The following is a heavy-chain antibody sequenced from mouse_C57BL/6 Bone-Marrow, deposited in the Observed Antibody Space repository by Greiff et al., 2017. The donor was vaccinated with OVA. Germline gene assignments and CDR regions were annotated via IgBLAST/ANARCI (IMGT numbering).Heavy chain of an antibody. CDR2: IDPSDSYT. J-gene: IGHJ3*01. CDR1: GYTFTSYW. Sequence: QVQLQQPGAELVMPGASVKLSCKASGYTFTSYWMHWVKQRPGQGLEWIGEIDPSDSYTNYNQKFKGKSTLTVDKSSSTAYMQLSSLKSEDSAVYYCASYDGAWFAYWGQGTLVTVSA. V-gene: IGHV1-69*01. CDR3: ASYDGAWFAY. D-gene: IGHD2-3*01.